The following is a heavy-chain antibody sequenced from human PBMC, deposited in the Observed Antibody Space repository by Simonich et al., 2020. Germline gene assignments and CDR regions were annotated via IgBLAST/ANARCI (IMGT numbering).Heavy chain of an antibody. V-gene: IGHV4-38-2*01. D-gene: IGHD1-20*01. Sequence: QVQLQESGPGLVKPSETLSLTCAVSGYSIGSGYYWGWIRQPPGKGLEWIGSIYHSGSTYYNPSLKSRVTISVDTSKNQFSLKLSSVTAADTAVYYCARVDNWNYFDYWGQGTLVTVSS. J-gene: IGHJ4*02. CDR3: ARVDNWNYFDY. CDR1: GYSIGSGYY. CDR2: IYHSGST.